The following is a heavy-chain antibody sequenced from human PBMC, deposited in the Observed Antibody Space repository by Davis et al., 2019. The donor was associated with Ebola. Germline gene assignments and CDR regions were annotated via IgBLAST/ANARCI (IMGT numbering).Heavy chain of an antibody. J-gene: IGHJ4*02. CDR3: ASRLVAARELDY. CDR1: GYTFDYYW. CDR2: IYPGDSDT. V-gene: IGHV5-51*01. Sequence: PGGSLRLSCQGSGYTFDYYWVARVRQMPGKGLESVGIIYPGDSDTSYSPPFQGHVTISADKSISTAYLQWSSLKASDTAVYYCASRLVAARELDYWGQGTLVTVS. D-gene: IGHD5-12*01.